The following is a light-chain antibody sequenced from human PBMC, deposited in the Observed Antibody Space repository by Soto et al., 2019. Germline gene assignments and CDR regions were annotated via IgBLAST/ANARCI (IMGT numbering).Light chain of an antibody. J-gene: IGKJ4*01. Sequence: AIQLTQSPSSLSASVGDRVIITCRASQGISSALAWYQQKPGKPPKVLIYDASSLESGVPSRFSGSGSGTDFTLTISSQQPEDFETYYCQQFKSYPLTFGGGTKVEI. CDR2: DAS. CDR1: QGISSA. CDR3: QQFKSYPLT. V-gene: IGKV1-13*02.